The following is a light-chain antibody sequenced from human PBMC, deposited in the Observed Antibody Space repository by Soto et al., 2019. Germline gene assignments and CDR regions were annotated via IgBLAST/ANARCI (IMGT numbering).Light chain of an antibody. CDR1: QSISTS. Sequence: DIPMTQSPSSLSASVGDRVTVTCRASQSISTSLNWYQQRPGKAPKLLIYAASNLQSGVPSRFSGSGSGTDFTLTVSSLQPEDFATYYCQQSHNTPLTFGQGTKVEMK. CDR2: AAS. CDR3: QQSHNTPLT. J-gene: IGKJ1*01. V-gene: IGKV1-39*01.